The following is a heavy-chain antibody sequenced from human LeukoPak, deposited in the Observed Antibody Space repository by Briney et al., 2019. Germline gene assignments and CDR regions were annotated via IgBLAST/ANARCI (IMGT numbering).Heavy chain of an antibody. Sequence: GGSLRLSCAVSGFTFSYYSMNWVRQSPGKGLEWISYIYSGSTTIYYADSVKGRFTISRDNSKNTLYLQMNSLRAEDTAVYYCAKDRRGTMIVVVLYYFDYWGQGTLVTVSS. D-gene: IGHD3-22*01. V-gene: IGHV3-48*01. CDR3: AKDRRGTMIVVVLYYFDY. CDR1: GFTFSYYS. CDR2: IYSGSTTI. J-gene: IGHJ4*02.